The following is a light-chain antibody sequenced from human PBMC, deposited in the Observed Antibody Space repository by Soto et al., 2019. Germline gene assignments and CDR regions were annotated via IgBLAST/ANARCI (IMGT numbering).Light chain of an antibody. Sequence: EVVLTQSPATLSLSPGERATLSCRASQSVRRDLAWYQQKPGQAPRPLIYDASNRATGIPVRFSGSGSGTDFTLTISSLEPEDFAVYFCQQRSDWPRITFGQGTRLEIK. V-gene: IGKV3-11*01. CDR1: QSVRRD. CDR2: DAS. CDR3: QQRSDWPRIT. J-gene: IGKJ5*01.